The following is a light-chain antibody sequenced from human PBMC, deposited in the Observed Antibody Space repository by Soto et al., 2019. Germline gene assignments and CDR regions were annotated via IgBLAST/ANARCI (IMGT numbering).Light chain of an antibody. CDR1: QSVSSY. V-gene: IGKV3-11*01. Sequence: EIVLTQSPATLSLSPGERATLSCRASQSVSSYLAWYQQKPGQAPRLLIYDASNRATGIPARFSGSGSGTDVTLTISSLEPEAFAFYYCQQRSNWRAVTFGVGTKVEIK. CDR2: DAS. J-gene: IGKJ4*01. CDR3: QQRSNWRAVT.